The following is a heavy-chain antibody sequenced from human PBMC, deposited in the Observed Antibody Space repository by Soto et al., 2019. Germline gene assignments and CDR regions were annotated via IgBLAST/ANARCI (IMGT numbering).Heavy chain of an antibody. CDR1: GGSMRSGDYS. D-gene: IGHD3-10*01. Sequence: QLQLQESGSGLVKPSQTLSLTCAVSGGSMRSGDYSWSWIRQPPGKGLEWIGYIYYSGNTYYNPSLESRVTISVDRSKNQFSLKLSSVTAAETAVYYCARAAGNHYGSGSLFDYWGQGILVTVSS. CDR3: ARAAGNHYGSGSLFDY. V-gene: IGHV4-30-2*01. J-gene: IGHJ4*02. CDR2: IYYSGNT.